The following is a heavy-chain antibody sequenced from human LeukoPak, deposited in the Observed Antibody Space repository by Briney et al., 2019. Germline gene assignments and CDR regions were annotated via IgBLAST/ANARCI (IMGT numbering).Heavy chain of an antibody. CDR2: IIPIFGTA. V-gene: IGHV1-69*13. Sequence: GASVKVSCKTSGYTFTSYDINWVRQAPGQGLEWMGGIIPIFGTANYAQKFQGRVTITADESTSTAYMELSSLRSEDTAVYYCARDARHRYCSSSSCYRGWLDPWGQGTPVTVSS. CDR3: ARDARHRYCSSSSCYRGWLDP. D-gene: IGHD2-2*01. J-gene: IGHJ5*02. CDR1: GYTFTSYD.